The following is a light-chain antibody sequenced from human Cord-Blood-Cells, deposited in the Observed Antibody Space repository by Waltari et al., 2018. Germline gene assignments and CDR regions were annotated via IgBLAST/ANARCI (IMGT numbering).Light chain of an antibody. CDR1: QGISSY. CDR3: LQHNSYPLT. CDR2: AAS. Sequence: DIQLTQSPSSLSASVGDRVTITCRVSQGISSYLAWFQQKPGKVPKRLIYAASSLQSGVPSRFSGSGSGTEFTLTISSLQPEDFATYYCLQHNSYPLTFGGGTKVEIK. J-gene: IGKJ4*01. V-gene: IGKV1-17*03.